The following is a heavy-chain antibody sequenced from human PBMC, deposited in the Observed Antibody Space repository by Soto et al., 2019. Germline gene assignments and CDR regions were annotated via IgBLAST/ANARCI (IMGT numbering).Heavy chain of an antibody. Sequence: GHSLRLSCADSVFTFSSYWLNSVLQAPWEGLECVADIKEDGSEKYYVDSVKGRFTISRDNAKNSLYLQMNSLRAEDTAVYYCARDPKNYYGSGSYYHYYMDVWGKGTTVTVSS. CDR2: IKEDGSEK. CDR3: ARDPKNYYGSGSYYHYYMDV. CDR1: VFTFSSYW. D-gene: IGHD3-10*01. V-gene: IGHV3-7*01. J-gene: IGHJ6*03.